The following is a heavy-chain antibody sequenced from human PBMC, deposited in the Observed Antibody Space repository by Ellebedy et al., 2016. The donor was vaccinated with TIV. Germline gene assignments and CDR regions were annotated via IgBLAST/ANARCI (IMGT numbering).Heavy chain of an antibody. CDR3: ANDPQVDY. CDR1: GFTVSRNY. V-gene: IGHV3-23*01. CDR2: IGGSGVST. J-gene: IGHJ4*02. Sequence: GESLKISCTASGFTVSRNYMTWVRQAPGKGLEWVASIGGSGVSTYYADSVKGRFTISRDNSKATLYWQMNSLRVEDTAVYYCANDPQVDYWGQGTLVTVSS.